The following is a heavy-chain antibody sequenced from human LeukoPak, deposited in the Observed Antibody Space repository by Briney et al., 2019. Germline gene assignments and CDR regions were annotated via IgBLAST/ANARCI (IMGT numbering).Heavy chain of an antibody. J-gene: IGHJ4*02. CDR3: AREYIAVAGIFDY. D-gene: IGHD6-19*01. CDR1: GFTFTNYA. CDR2: ISGSGHNT. V-gene: IGHV3-23*01. Sequence: PGGSLRLSCAASGFTFTNYAITWIRQAPGKGLEWVSTISGSGHNTYYADSVQGRFTISRDNSKNTLYLQMNSLRAEDTAVYYCAREYIAVAGIFDYWGQGTLVTVSS.